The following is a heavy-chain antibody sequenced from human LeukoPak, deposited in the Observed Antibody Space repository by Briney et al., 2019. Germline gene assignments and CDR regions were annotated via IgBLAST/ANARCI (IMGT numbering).Heavy chain of an antibody. D-gene: IGHD3-10*01. CDR1: GYTFTSYG. Sequence: ASVKVSCRASGYTFTSYGFTWVRQAPGQGLEGVGWISTYNGNTNYAERLQGRVTLTTDTSTSIAYMELTSLRSDDTAVYYCARRGASGAMFDHWGQGTLVTVSS. V-gene: IGHV1-18*01. CDR3: ARRGASGAMFDH. J-gene: IGHJ4*02. CDR2: ISTYNGNT.